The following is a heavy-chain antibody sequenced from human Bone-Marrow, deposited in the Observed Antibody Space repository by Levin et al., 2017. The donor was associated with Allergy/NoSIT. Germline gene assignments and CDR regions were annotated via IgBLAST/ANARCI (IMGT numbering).Heavy chain of an antibody. J-gene: IGHJ5*02. CDR2: IYYTGNS. Sequence: SQTLSLTCNVSGVSISSDDYYWSWIRQPPGKGLEWIGYIYYTGNSHYKPSLKSRITMSVDTSKNQFSLKLTSVTAADTAVYYCARDRGFRMVRGVVPKNWFDPWGQGILVTVSS. D-gene: IGHD3-10*01. CDR3: ARDRGFRMVRGVVPKNWFDP. V-gene: IGHV4-30-4*01. CDR1: GVSISSDDYY.